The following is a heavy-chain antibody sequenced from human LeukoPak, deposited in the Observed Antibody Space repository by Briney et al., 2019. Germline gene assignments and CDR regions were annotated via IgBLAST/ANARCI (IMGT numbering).Heavy chain of an antibody. Sequence: SETLSLTCAVSGYSISSGYYWGWIRQPPGKGLEWIGSIYHSGSTYYNPSLKSRVTISVDASKNQFSLKLSSVTAADTAVYYCARHHYDFWSGYYNNNWFDPWGQGTLVTVSS. CDR3: ARHHYDFWSGYYNNNWFDP. V-gene: IGHV4-38-2*01. J-gene: IGHJ5*02. D-gene: IGHD3-3*01. CDR2: IYHSGST. CDR1: GYSISSGYY.